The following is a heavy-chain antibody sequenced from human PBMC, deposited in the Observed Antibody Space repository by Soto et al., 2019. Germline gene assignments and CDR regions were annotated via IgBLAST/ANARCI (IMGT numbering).Heavy chain of an antibody. CDR1: GFSLDLSGVG. CDR2: IYWDDEK. J-gene: IGHJ4*02. CDR3: AHSRTRLAAFGY. D-gene: IGHD6-19*01. V-gene: IGHV2-5*02. Sequence: QITLKESGPTLVKPTQTLTLTCAFSGFSLDLSGVGVGWIRQPPGKALEWLALIYWDDEKRYNPSLKSRLTITKDTSKNQVVLTMTNLDPVDTATYYCAHSRTRLAAFGYWGQGTLVTVSS.